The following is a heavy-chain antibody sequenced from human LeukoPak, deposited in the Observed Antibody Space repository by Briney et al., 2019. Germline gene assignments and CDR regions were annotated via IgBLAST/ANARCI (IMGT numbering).Heavy chain of an antibody. CDR1: GGSISSYY. CDR3: ARGGYSSALQPLDY. CDR2: IYYSGST. J-gene: IGHJ4*02. Sequence: SETLSLTCTVSGGSISSYYWSWIRQPPGKGLEWIGYIYYSGSTNYNPSLKSRVTISVDRSKNQFSLKLSSVTAADTAVYYCARGGYSSALQPLDYWGQGTLVTVSS. D-gene: IGHD6-25*01. V-gene: IGHV4-59*12.